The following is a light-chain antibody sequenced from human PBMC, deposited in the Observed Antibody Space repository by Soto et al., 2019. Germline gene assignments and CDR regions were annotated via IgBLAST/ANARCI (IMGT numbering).Light chain of an antibody. CDR2: CAS. Sequence: EIVMTQSPATLSVSPGERATLSCRASQSVNSNLAWYQQKPGQAPSLLIYCASTRATGVPARCSGSGSGTEFTLTISSRQSEDFAVYYCQQYNNWPPYTFGQGTKLEIK. CDR3: QQYNNWPPYT. J-gene: IGKJ2*01. V-gene: IGKV3-15*01. CDR1: QSVNSN.